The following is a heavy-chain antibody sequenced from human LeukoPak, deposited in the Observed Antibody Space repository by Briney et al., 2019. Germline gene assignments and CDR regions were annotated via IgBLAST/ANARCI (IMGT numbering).Heavy chain of an antibody. J-gene: IGHJ4*02. Sequence: ALVKVSCKASGYNFLSYGITWVRQAPGQGLEWMGWISAYNGNTNYAQRLQGRVTMTTDTSTSTAYMELRSLRSDDTALYYCARRLRYYDSGGYFDYWGQGTLVTVSS. V-gene: IGHV1-18*01. CDR1: GYNFLSYG. CDR3: ARRLRYYDSGGYFDY. CDR2: ISAYNGNT. D-gene: IGHD3-22*01.